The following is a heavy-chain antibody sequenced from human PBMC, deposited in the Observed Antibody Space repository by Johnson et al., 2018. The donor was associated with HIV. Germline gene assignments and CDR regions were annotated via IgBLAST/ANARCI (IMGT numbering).Heavy chain of an antibody. J-gene: IGHJ3*02. CDR2: ISFDGSNE. CDR3: ARGRITVEGGDQRDDAFDI. D-gene: IGHD3-16*01. Sequence: VQLVESGGGVVQPGRSVRLSCAASGLNFSDYGMHWVRQAPGKGLEWVAVISFDGSNEHYADSVRGRFTISRDNSENSLYLQMNSLRPEDTAVYFCARGRITVEGGDQRDDAFDIWGQGTMVTVSS. CDR1: GLNFSDYG. V-gene: IGHV3-30*04.